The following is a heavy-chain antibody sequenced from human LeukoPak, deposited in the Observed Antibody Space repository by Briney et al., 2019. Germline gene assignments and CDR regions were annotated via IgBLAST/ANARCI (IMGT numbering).Heavy chain of an antibody. J-gene: IGHJ3*02. Sequence: SVKVSCKASGGTFSSYAISWVRQAPGQGLEWMGGIIPIFGTANYAQKFQGRVTITADESTSTAYMELSSLRSENTAVYYCARSIVVVPAASDAFDIWGQGTMVTVSS. D-gene: IGHD2-2*01. V-gene: IGHV1-69*01. CDR3: ARSIVVVPAASDAFDI. CDR1: GGTFSSYA. CDR2: IIPIFGTA.